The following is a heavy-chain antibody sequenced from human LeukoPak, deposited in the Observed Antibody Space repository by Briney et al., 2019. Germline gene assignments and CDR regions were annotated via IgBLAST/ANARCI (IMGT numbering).Heavy chain of an antibody. Sequence: GGSLRLSCAASGFTFSNAWMSWVRQAPGKGLEWVGRIKSKTDGGTTDYAAPVKGRFTISRDDSKNTLYLQMNSLKTEDTAVYYCTTSPPYCSGSSCFDYWGQGTLVTVSS. V-gene: IGHV3-15*01. D-gene: IGHD2-15*01. CDR2: IKSKTDGGTT. CDR3: TTSPPYCSGSSCFDY. CDR1: GFTFSNAW. J-gene: IGHJ4*02.